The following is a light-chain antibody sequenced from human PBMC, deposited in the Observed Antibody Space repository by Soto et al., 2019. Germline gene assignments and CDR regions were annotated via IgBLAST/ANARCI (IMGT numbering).Light chain of an antibody. CDR3: QQRNNWPWT. CDR1: QSVSSY. CDR2: EGS. Sequence: DIVLTQSPATLSLSQGQTATLSSRASQSVSSYLAWYQQKAGQAPRLLIYEGSNRATGIPTRFSGSGSGTDFTLTISGLEPEDFAVYYCQQRNNWPWTFGQGTKV. J-gene: IGKJ1*01. V-gene: IGKV3-11*01.